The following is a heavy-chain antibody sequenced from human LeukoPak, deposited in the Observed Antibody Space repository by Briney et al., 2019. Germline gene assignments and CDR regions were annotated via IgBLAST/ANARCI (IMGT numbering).Heavy chain of an antibody. Sequence: GASVKVSCKVSGYTLTELSMHWVRQAPGKGLEWMGGFDPEDGETIYAQKFQGRVTMTEDTSTDTAYMGLSSLRSEDTAVYYCATDLGVEAVAGTFYAFDIWGQGTMVTVSS. V-gene: IGHV1-24*01. CDR3: ATDLGVEAVAGTFYAFDI. J-gene: IGHJ3*02. D-gene: IGHD6-19*01. CDR1: GYTLTELS. CDR2: FDPEDGET.